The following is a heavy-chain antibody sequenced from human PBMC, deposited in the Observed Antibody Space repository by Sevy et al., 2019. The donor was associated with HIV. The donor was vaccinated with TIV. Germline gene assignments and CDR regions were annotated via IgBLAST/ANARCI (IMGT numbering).Heavy chain of an antibody. CDR3: ARGPYNSGLRFDF. D-gene: IGHD5-12*01. V-gene: IGHV3-30-3*01. Sequence: GGSLRLSCVASGFSLSDYAMHWVRQGPDKGLAWVAVISFDGGNTYYSDAVEGRFTISRDNSKNTVFLQMNSLSPDDTALYYGARGPYNSGLRFDFWGQGTLVTVSS. J-gene: IGHJ4*02. CDR1: GFSLSDYA. CDR2: ISFDGGNT.